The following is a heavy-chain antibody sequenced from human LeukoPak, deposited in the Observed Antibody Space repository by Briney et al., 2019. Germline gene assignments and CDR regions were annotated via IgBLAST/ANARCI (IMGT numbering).Heavy chain of an antibody. V-gene: IGHV4-39*07. CDR1: GGSISSSSYY. CDR3: ARDRNYYGSGVNWFDP. J-gene: IGHJ5*02. Sequence: SETLSLTCTVSGGSISSSSYYWGWIRQPPGKGLEWIGSIYYSGSTYYNPSLKSRVTISVDTSKNQFSLKLSSVTAADTAVYYCARDRNYYGSGVNWFDPWGQGTLVTVSS. D-gene: IGHD3-10*01. CDR2: IYYSGST.